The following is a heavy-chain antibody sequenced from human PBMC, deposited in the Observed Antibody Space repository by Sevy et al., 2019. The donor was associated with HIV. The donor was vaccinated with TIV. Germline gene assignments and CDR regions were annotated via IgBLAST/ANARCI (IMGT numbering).Heavy chain of an antibody. CDR3: VRHRIDAAGGYFDY. D-gene: IGHD6-13*01. CDR2: ISYIGST. J-gene: IGHJ4*02. CDR1: GGSVSSGNYY. V-gene: IGHV4-61*01. Sequence: SETLSLTCTVSGGSVSSGNYYWTWIRQPPGKGLEWIGYISYIGSTNYNPSLKSRVTISIDTSKNQLSLRLSSVTATDTAVYYCVRHRIDAAGGYFDYWGQGTLVTVSS.